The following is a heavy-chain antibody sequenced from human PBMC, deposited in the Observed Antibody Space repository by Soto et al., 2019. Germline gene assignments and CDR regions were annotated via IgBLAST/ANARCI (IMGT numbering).Heavy chain of an antibody. Sequence: ASVKVSCKASGYTFTNYAMHWVRQAPGQRLEWMGWFTAADDNKKYSQKFQGRVTFTRDTSATTAYMELTSLRSEDTAVYYCARSPMESGPYDAFDIWGQGTMVTVS. D-gene: IGHD3-3*01. CDR1: GYTFTNYA. CDR3: ARSPMESGPYDAFDI. CDR2: FTAADDNK. V-gene: IGHV1-3*01. J-gene: IGHJ3*02.